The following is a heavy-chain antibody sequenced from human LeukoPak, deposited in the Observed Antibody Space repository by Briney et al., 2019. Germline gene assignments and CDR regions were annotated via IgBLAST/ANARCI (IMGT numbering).Heavy chain of an antibody. D-gene: IGHD3-9*01. V-gene: IGHV1-18*01. Sequence: GGSVKVSCKASGYTFTSYGISWVRQAPGQGLELMGWISAYTGETNYAQKRQGRVTMTTDTSTSTAYRERRSLRSDDTAVYYCARRLSGLSYYYYYYGMDVWGQGTAVTVSS. CDR1: GYTFTSYG. J-gene: IGHJ6*02. CDR2: ISAYTGET. CDR3: ARRLSGLSYYYYYYGMDV.